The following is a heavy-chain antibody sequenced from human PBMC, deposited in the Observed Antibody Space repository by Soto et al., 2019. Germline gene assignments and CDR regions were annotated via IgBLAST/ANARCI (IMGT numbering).Heavy chain of an antibody. CDR3: AKDGEWLLGYYFDY. J-gene: IGHJ4*02. CDR2: ISWNSGSI. V-gene: IGHV3-9*01. CDR1: GFTFDDYA. Sequence: PGGSLRLSCAASGFTFDDYAMHWVRQAPGKGLEWVSGISWNSGSIGYAVSVKGRFTISRDNAKNSLYLQMNSLRAEDTALYYCAKDGEWLLGYYFDYWGQGTLVTVSS. D-gene: IGHD3-3*01.